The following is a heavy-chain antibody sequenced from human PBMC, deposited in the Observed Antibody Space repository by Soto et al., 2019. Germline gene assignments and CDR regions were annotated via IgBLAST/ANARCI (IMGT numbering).Heavy chain of an antibody. J-gene: IGHJ4*02. CDR1: GDSVSSNSAA. V-gene: IGHV6-1*01. D-gene: IGHD2-2*01. CDR2: TYYRSEWFT. Sequence: SQTLSLTCAISGDSVSSNSAAWSWIRQSPSRGLEWLGRTYYRSEWFTDYAESVKSRITINPDTSKNQFSLQLYSVTPEDTAVYYCARVAYASSPKWGQGTLVTVSS. CDR3: ARVAYASSPK.